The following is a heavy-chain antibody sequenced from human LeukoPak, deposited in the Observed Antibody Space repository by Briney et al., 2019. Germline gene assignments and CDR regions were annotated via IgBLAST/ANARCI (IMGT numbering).Heavy chain of an antibody. CDR3: ARTPSAGQYYCYYYYMDV. Sequence: SSETLSLTCTVSGGSISSYYWSWIRQPPGKGLEWIGYIYYSGSTNYNPSLKSRVTISVDTSKNQFSLKLSSVTAADTAVYYCARTPSAGQYYCYYYYMDVWGKGTTVTVSS. CDR1: GGSISSYY. D-gene: IGHD6-13*01. CDR2: IYYSGST. V-gene: IGHV4-59*01. J-gene: IGHJ6*03.